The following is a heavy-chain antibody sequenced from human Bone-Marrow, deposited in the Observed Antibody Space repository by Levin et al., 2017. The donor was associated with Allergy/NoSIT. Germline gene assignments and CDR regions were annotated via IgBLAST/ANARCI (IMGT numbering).Heavy chain of an antibody. CDR2: ISYDGSNK. D-gene: IGHD2-15*01. V-gene: IGHV3-30*04. J-gene: IGHJ4*02. CDR3: ARSCSGGSCYYHHFDY. CDR1: GFTFSSYA. Sequence: SCAASGFTFSSYAMHWVRQAPGKGLEWVAVISYDGSNKYYADSVKGRFTISRDNSKNTLYLQMNSLRAEDTAVYYCARSCSGGSCYYHHFDYWGQGTLVTVSS.